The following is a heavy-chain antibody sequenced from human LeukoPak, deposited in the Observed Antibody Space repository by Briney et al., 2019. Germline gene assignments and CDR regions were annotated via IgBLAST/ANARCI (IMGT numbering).Heavy chain of an antibody. CDR3: TTAKDYYDSSGYYSAFDY. J-gene: IGHJ4*02. D-gene: IGHD3-22*01. V-gene: IGHV3-15*01. CDR2: IKSKTDGGTT. Sequence: KSGGSLRLSCAASGFTFSNAWMSWVRQAPGKGLEWVGRIKSKTDGGTTDYAAPVKGRFTISRDDSKNTLYLQMNSLKTEDTAVYYCTTAKDYYDSSGYYSAFDYWGQGTLVTVS. CDR1: GFTFSNAW.